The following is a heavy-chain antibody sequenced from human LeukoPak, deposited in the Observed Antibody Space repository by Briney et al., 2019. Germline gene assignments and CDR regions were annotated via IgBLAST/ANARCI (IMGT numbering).Heavy chain of an antibody. D-gene: IGHD3-10*01. CDR3: ARPYYYGSGSYYY. Sequence: SETLSLTCTVSGGSISSSSYYWSWIRQPPGKGLEWIGEINHSGSTNYNPSLKSRVTISVDTSKNQFSLKLSSVTAADTAVYYCARPYYYGSGSYYYWGQGTLVTVSS. J-gene: IGHJ4*02. V-gene: IGHV4-39*07. CDR1: GGSISSSSYY. CDR2: INHSGST.